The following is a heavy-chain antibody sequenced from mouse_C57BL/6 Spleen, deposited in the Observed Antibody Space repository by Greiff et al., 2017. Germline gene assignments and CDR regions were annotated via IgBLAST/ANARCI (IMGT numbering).Heavy chain of an antibody. CDR2: INPNNGGT. CDR3: AREGYGYDGGYYAMDY. J-gene: IGHJ4*01. D-gene: IGHD2-2*01. V-gene: IGHV1-18*01. CDR1: GYTFTDYN. Sequence: VQLKQSGPELVKPGASVKIPCKASGYTFTDYNMDWVKQSHGKSLEWIGDINPNNGGTIYNQKFKGKATLTVDKSSSTAYMELRSLTSEDTAVYYCAREGYGYDGGYYAMDYWGQGTSVTVSS.